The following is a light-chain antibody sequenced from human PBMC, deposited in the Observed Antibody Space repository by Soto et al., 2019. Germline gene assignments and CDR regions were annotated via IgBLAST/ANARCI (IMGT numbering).Light chain of an antibody. CDR1: STDVGAYNF. V-gene: IGLV2-8*01. J-gene: IGLJ1*01. CDR3: CSYAGSYSYV. Sequence: QSVLTQPPSASGSPGQSVTISCTGTSTDVGAYNFVSWYQQHPGKAPKLVIYEVTERPSGVPDRFSGSKSGNTASLTVSGLQAEDEADYYCCSYAGSYSYVFGTGTKVTVL. CDR2: EVT.